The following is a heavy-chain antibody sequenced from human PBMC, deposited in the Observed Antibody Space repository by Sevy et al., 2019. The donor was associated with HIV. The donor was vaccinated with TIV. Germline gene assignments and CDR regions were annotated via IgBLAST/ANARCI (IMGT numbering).Heavy chain of an antibody. J-gene: IGHJ3*02. CDR2: IYYSGST. CDR1: GGSVSSGSYY. D-gene: IGHD5-18*01. CDR3: ARVIRGYSYGHDAFDI. Sequence: SENLSLTCTVSGGSVSSGSYYWSWIRQPPGKGLEWIGYIYYSGSTNYNPSLKSRVTISVDTSKNQFSLKLSSVTAADTAVYYCARVIRGYSYGHDAFDIWGQGTMVTVSS. V-gene: IGHV4-61*01.